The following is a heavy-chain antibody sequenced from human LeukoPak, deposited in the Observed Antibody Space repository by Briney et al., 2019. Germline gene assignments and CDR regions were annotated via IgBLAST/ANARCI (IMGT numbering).Heavy chain of an antibody. CDR2: IIPIFGTA. CDR3: ARVRDGYGSLDAFDI. Sequence: ASVKVSCKASRGTFSSYAISWVRQAPGQGLEWMGGIIPIFGTANYAQKFQGRVTITADESTSTAYMELSSLRSEDTAVYYCARVRDGYGSLDAFDIWGQGTMVTVSS. V-gene: IGHV1-69*13. D-gene: IGHD5-24*01. CDR1: RGTFSSYA. J-gene: IGHJ3*02.